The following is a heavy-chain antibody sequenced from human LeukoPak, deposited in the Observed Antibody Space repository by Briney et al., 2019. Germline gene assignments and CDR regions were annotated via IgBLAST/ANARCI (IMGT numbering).Heavy chain of an antibody. CDR1: GYTFTGYD. J-gene: IGHJ4*02. V-gene: IGHV1-8*01. CDR2: MNPNSGNT. D-gene: IGHD1-26*01. Sequence: GASVKVSCKASGYTFTGYDINWVRQATGQGLEWMGWMNPNSGNTGYTQKFQARVTMTRNTSISTAYMELSSLKSEDTAVYYCARGQRLSGNYFLGGQWGQGTLVTVSS. CDR3: ARGQRLSGNYFLGGQ.